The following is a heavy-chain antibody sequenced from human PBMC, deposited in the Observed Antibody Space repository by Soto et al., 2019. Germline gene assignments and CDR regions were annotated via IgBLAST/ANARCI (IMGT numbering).Heavy chain of an antibody. CDR2: IYYSGST. Sequence: SETLSLTCTVSGGSISSYYWSWIRRPPGKGLEWIGYIYYSGSTNYNPSLKSRVTISVDTSKNQFSLKLSSVTAADTAVYYCARAWGEAFDYWGQGTLVTVSS. D-gene: IGHD3-16*01. J-gene: IGHJ4*02. V-gene: IGHV4-59*01. CDR1: GGSISSYY. CDR3: ARAWGEAFDY.